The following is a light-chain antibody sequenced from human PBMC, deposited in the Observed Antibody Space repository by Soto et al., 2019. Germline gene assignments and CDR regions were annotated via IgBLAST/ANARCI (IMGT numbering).Light chain of an antibody. CDR1: SSDVGGSNY. J-gene: IGLJ2*01. Sequence: QPVLTHPRSVSGSHGQSVTIFCTETSSDVGGSNYVSWYQQHPGKAPKLMIYDVSKRPSGVPDRFSGSKSGNTASLTISGLQAEDEADYYCCSYAGSYTLVFGGGTKVTVL. V-gene: IGLV2-11*01. CDR2: DVS. CDR3: CSYAGSYTLV.